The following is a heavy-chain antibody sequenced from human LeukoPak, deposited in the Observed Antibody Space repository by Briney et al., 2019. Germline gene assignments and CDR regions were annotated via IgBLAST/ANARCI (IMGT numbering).Heavy chain of an antibody. Sequence: GGSLRLSCATSGFPFSSYAMSWVRQAPGKGLEWVSAISNSGDSTNYADSVKGRFTISRDISKNTLYLKMNPLRAEDTALYSCAKAMPCTSNICYRFDYWGRGTLVTVSS. V-gene: IGHV3-23*01. CDR2: ISNSGDST. CDR1: GFPFSSYA. D-gene: IGHD2-2*01. CDR3: AKAMPCTSNICYRFDY. J-gene: IGHJ4*02.